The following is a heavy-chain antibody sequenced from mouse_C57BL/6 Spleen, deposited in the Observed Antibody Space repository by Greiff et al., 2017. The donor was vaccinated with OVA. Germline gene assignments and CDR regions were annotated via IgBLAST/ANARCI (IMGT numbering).Heavy chain of an antibody. CDR3: ARKALGFDV. D-gene: IGHD4-1*01. V-gene: IGHV1-82*01. CDR1: GYAFSSSW. Sequence: VQLQQSGPELVKPGASVKISCKASGYAFSSSWMNWVKQRPGKGLEWIGRIYPGDGDTNYNGKFKGKATLTADKSSSTAYMQLSSLTSEDSAVYFCARKALGFDVWGTGTTVTVSS. CDR2: IYPGDGDT. J-gene: IGHJ1*03.